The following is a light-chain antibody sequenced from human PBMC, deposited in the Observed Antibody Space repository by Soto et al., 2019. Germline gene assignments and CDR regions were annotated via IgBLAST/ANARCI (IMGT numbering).Light chain of an antibody. V-gene: IGKV2-28*01. CDR1: QSLLHSNGYNY. J-gene: IGKJ4*01. CDR2: LGS. Sequence: DIVMTQSPLSLPVTPGEPASISCRSSQSLLHSNGYNYLDWYLQKPGQSPQLLIYLGSNRASGVXDXXSGSGSGTDFTLKISRVEAEDVGVYYCMQALQAPRTFGGGTKVEIK. CDR3: MQALQAPRT.